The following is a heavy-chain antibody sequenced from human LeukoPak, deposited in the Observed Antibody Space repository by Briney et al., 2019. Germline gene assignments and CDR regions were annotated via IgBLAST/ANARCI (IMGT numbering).Heavy chain of an antibody. Sequence: SETLSLTCTVSGGSISSGDYYWSWIRQPPGKGLEWIGYIYYSGSTYYNPSLKSRVTISVDTSKNQFSLKLSSVTAADTAVYYCARDIVVVTANTYYYYYGMDVWGQGTTVTVSS. V-gene: IGHV4-30-4*01. D-gene: IGHD2-21*02. CDR1: GGSISSGDYY. CDR3: ARDIVVVTANTYYYYYGMDV. J-gene: IGHJ6*02. CDR2: IYYSGST.